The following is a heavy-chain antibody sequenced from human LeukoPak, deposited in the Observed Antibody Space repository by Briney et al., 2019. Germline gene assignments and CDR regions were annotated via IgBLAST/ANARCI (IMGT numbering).Heavy chain of an antibody. D-gene: IGHD3-9*01. CDR1: GFTFSSYA. CDR3: ARDRDDILTGSLDYYYGMDV. CDR2: ISYDGSNK. Sequence: GRSLRLSCAASGFTFSSYAMHWVRQAPGKGLGWVAVISYDGSNKYYADSVKGRFTISRDNSKNTLYLQMNSLRAEDTAVYYCARDRDDILTGSLDYYYGMDVWGKGTTVTVSS. J-gene: IGHJ6*04. V-gene: IGHV3-30*04.